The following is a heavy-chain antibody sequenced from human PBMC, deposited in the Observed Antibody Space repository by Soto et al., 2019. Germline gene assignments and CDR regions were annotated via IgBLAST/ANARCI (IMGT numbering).Heavy chain of an antibody. CDR2: IIPILGTA. Sequence: PSVKVSSKASGGTFSSYAISWVRQPPGQGLEWMGGIIPILGTANYAQRFQGRVTITGDESTSTAYMELSSLRSEDTAVYYCARERGTAAFGELYNWLDPWGQGTLVTVSS. V-gene: IGHV1-69*13. CDR1: GGTFSSYA. CDR3: ARERGTAAFGELYNWLDP. J-gene: IGHJ5*02. D-gene: IGHD3-10*01.